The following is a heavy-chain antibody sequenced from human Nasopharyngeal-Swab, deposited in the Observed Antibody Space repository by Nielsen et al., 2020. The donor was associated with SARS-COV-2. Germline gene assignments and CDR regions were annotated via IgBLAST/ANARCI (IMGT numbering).Heavy chain of an antibody. J-gene: IGHJ5*02. CDR1: GFTFSSYG. CDR2: IWYDGSNK. Sequence: GGSLRLSCAASGFTFSSYGMHWVRQAPGKGLEWVAVIWYDGSNKYYADSVKGRFTISRDNSKNTLHLQMNSLRVEDTAVYYCARDAYSSGWYGGWFDPWGQGTLVTVSS. D-gene: IGHD6-19*01. V-gene: IGHV3-33*01. CDR3: ARDAYSSGWYGGWFDP.